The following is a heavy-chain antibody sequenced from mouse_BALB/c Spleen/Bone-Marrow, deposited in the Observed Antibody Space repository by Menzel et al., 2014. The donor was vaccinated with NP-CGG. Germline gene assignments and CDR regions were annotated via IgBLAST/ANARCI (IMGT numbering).Heavy chain of an antibody. Sequence: VQLQQSGAEPVKPGAPVKLSCKASGYTFTSYWMNWVKQRPGRGLEWIGRIDPSDSETHYNQKFKDKATLTVDKSSSTAYIQLSSLTSEDSAVYYCARSGGNYVSFAYWGQGTLVTVSA. D-gene: IGHD2-1*01. V-gene: IGHV1-69*02. J-gene: IGHJ3*01. CDR2: IDPSDSET. CDR1: GYTFTSYW. CDR3: ARSGGNYVSFAY.